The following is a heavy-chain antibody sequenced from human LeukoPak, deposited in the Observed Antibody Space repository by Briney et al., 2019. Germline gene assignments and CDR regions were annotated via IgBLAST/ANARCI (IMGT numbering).Heavy chain of an antibody. CDR1: GFTSSSYW. CDR3: ERDIVGGWYSVFDY. D-gene: IGHD6-19*01. CDR2: IKQDGSEK. Sequence: PGGSLRLSRAASGFTSSSYWMSWVRRAPGEGLERVANIKQDGSEKYYADSVKGRFTISRDNAKNSLYLQMNSLRAEDTAVYYCERDIVGGWYSVFDYWGQGTLVTVSS. J-gene: IGHJ4*02. V-gene: IGHV3-7*01.